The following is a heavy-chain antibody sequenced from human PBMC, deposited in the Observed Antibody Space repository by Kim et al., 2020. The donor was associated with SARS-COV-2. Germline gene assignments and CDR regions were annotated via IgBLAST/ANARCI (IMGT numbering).Heavy chain of an antibody. CDR3: AIPESRGEYNY. D-gene: IGHD2-2*01. CDR1: GGSISSNDYF. Sequence: SETLSLTCSVSGGSISSNDYFWGWIRQPPGKGREWIGSIHYSGITFYNPALKSRVTISVATSKKELSLKVLSVLAADTAVYYCAIPESRGEYNYLGRGT. CDR2: IHYSGIT. J-gene: IGHJ4*02. V-gene: IGHV4-39*01.